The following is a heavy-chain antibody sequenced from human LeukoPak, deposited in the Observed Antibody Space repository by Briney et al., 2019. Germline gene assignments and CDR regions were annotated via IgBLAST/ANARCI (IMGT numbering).Heavy chain of an antibody. Sequence: SETLSLTCTVSGGSISSYYWSWIRQPAGKGLEWIGRIYTSGSTNYNPSLKSRVTMSVDTSENQFSLKLSSVTAADTAVYYCAREMADYDFWSGYYRAQGGYYGMDVWGQGTTVTVSS. D-gene: IGHD3-3*01. J-gene: IGHJ6*02. CDR2: IYTSGST. V-gene: IGHV4-4*07. CDR1: GGSISSYY. CDR3: AREMADYDFWSGYYRAQGGYYGMDV.